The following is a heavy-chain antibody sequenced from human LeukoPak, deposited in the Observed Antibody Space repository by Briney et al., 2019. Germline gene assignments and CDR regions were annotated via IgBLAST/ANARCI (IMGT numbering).Heavy chain of an antibody. J-gene: IGHJ4*02. CDR1: GFTFSNYG. CDR3: ARSWFGGGNYFDY. D-gene: IGHD3-10*01. V-gene: IGHV3-53*01. CDR2: IYSGGST. Sequence: GGSLRLSCAASGFTFSNYGMSWVRQAPGKGLEWVSVIYSGGSTYYADSVKSRFTISRDNSKNTLYLQMNSLRAEDTAVYYCARSWFGGGNYFDYWGQGTLVTVSS.